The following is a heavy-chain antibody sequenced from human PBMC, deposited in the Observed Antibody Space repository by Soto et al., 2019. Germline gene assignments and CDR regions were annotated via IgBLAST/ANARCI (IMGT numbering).Heavy chain of an antibody. CDR2: ISGSGGST. CDR1: GFTFSSYA. J-gene: IGHJ6*02. CDR3: AKDGGYSYGYSPRYYYGMDV. D-gene: IGHD5-18*01. Sequence: EVQLLESGGGLVQPGGSLRVSCAASGFTFSSYAMSWVRQAPGKGLEWVSAISGSGGSTYYADSVKGRFTISRDNSKNTLHLQMNSLRAEDTAVYYCAKDGGYSYGYSPRYYYGMDVWGQGTTVTVSS. V-gene: IGHV3-23*01.